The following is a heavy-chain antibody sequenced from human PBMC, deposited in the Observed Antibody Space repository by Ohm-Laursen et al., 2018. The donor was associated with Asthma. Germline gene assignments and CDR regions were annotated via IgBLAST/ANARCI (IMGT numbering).Heavy chain of an antibody. J-gene: IGHJ4*02. CDR1: GYTFTSYG. CDR2: INSVFGIT. Sequence: VKVSCKASGYTFTSYGISWVRQAPGQGLEWVGGINSVFGITSYPQKFQGRVTVTADESTSTVYMELSSLTSEDTAVYFCARKRGACISSTCYSLDFWGQGTRVTVST. D-gene: IGHD2-15*01. V-gene: IGHV1-69*13. CDR3: ARKRGACISSTCYSLDF.